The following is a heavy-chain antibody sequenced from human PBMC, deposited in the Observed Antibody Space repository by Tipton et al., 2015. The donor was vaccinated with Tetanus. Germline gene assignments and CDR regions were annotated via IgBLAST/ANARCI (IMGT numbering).Heavy chain of an antibody. CDR2: ISNSGST. CDR1: GGSISSDGAY. CDR3: ARDQGGGRVVRLNWFDP. Sequence: TLSLTCTVSGGSISSDGAYWSWIRQHPGEGLEWIGYISNSGSTYYNPSLKSRVTISVDTSQKQISLKVNSVTAADTAVYYCARDQGGGRVVRLNWFDPWGQGTLVTVSS. J-gene: IGHJ5*02. D-gene: IGHD6-6*01. V-gene: IGHV4-31*03.